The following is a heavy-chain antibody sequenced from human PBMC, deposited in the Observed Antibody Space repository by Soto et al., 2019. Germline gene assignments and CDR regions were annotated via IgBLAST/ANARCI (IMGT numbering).Heavy chain of an antibody. Sequence: GGSLRLSCAPSGFTFSNYAMIWVRQAPGEGLEWVSAISGDGGGTYYADSVKGRFTISRDNSRNTLYLQMNNLRAEDTAIYYCAKLSSESHTGYWGQGTLVTVSS. J-gene: IGHJ4*02. CDR3: AKLSSESHTGY. CDR2: ISGDGGGT. CDR1: GFTFSNYA. D-gene: IGHD1-26*01. V-gene: IGHV3-23*01.